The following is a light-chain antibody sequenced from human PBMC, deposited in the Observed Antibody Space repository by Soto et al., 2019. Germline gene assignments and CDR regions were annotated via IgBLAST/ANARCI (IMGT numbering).Light chain of an antibody. CDR1: TNDIGAYNF. CDR3: KSYAGSNTYV. J-gene: IGLJ1*01. V-gene: IGLV2-11*01. CDR2: DVT. Sequence: QSVLTQPRSVSGSPGQSVTISCTGTTNDIGAYNFVSWYQQHPGKAPKLIIYDVTARPSGVPDRFSASKSGTTASLTISGLQGEDEADYFCKSYAGSNTYVFGSGTKLTVL.